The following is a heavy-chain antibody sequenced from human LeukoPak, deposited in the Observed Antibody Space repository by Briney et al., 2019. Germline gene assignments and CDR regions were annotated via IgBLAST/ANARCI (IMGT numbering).Heavy chain of an antibody. J-gene: IGHJ4*02. CDR3: ARDGGYDY. CDR2: IIPILGIA. Sequence: ASVKVSCKASGGTFSSYAISWVRQAPGQGLEWMGRIIPILGIANYAQKLQGRVTMTTDTSTSTAYMELRSLRSDDTAVYYCARDGGYDYWGQGTLVTVSS. V-gene: IGHV1-69*04. D-gene: IGHD2-15*01. CDR1: GGTFSSYA.